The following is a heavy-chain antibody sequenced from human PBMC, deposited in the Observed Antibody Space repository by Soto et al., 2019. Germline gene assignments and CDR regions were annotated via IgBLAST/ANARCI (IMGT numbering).Heavy chain of an antibody. CDR1: GGSISSSSYY. Sequence: QLQLQESGPGLVKPSETLSLTCTVSGGSISSSSYYWGWIRQPPGKGLEWIGSIYYSGSTYYNPSLKSRVTISVDTSKNQFSLKLSSVTAADTAVYYCARVTYYDFWSGYYPYGWFDPWGQGTLVTVSS. CDR2: IYYSGST. J-gene: IGHJ5*02. CDR3: ARVTYYDFWSGYYPYGWFDP. D-gene: IGHD3-3*01. V-gene: IGHV4-39*01.